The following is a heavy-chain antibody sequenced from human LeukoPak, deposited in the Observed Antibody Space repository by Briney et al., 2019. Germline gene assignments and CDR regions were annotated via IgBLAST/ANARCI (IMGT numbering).Heavy chain of an antibody. CDR1: GFTFRSHA. D-gene: IGHD6-13*01. J-gene: IGHJ4*02. CDR2: ISGSGGST. CDR3: AKGPRSSSWTIFDY. Sequence: GGSLRLSCAVSGFTFRSHAMSWVRQAPGKGPEWVSAISGSGGSTYYADSVKGRFTISRDNSKNTLYLQMNSLRAEDTAVYYCAKGPRSSSWTIFDYWGQGTLVTVSS. V-gene: IGHV3-23*01.